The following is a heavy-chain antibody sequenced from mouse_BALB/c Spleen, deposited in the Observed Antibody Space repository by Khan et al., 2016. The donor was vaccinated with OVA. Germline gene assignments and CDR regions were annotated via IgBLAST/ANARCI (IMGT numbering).Heavy chain of an antibody. CDR1: GFTFNIFG. CDR3: ARGGGYDGVFDY. CDR2: ISSGSSTI. Sequence: EVELVESGGGLVQPGGSRKLSCAASGFTFNIFGMHWVRQAPEKGLEWVAYISSGSSTIYYADTVKGRFTISRDNPKNTVFLQMTSLRSEDTAMYYLARGGGYDGVFDYGGQGTTLTVSS. V-gene: IGHV5-17*02. J-gene: IGHJ2*01. D-gene: IGHD2-2*01.